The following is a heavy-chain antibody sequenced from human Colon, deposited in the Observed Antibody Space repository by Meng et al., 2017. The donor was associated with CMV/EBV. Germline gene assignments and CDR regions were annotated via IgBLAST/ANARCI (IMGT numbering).Heavy chain of an antibody. D-gene: IGHD3-10*01. CDR3: ARARSRPPGWGDYYYGMDV. CDR2: IYYSGST. CDR1: GGSISSGDYY. V-gene: IGHV4-30-4*08. Sequence: SETLSLTCTVSGGSISSGDYYWSWIRQPPGKGLEWIGYIYYSGSTYYNPSLKSRVTISVDTSKNQFSLKLSSVTAADTAVYYCARARSRPPGWGDYYYGMDVWGQGTTVTV. J-gene: IGHJ6*02.